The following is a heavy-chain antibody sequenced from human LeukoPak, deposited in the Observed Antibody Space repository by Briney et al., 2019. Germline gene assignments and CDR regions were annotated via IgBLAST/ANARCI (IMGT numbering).Heavy chain of an antibody. Sequence: ASVKVSCRASGYTFTGYYMHWVRQAPGQGLEWMGWINPNSGGTNYAQKFQGRVTMTSDTSISTAYMELSRLRSDDTAVYYCARSLYGGNSRWFDPWGQGTLVTVSS. D-gene: IGHD4-23*01. CDR3: ARSLYGGNSRWFDP. CDR1: GYTFTGYY. V-gene: IGHV1-2*02. CDR2: INPNSGGT. J-gene: IGHJ5*02.